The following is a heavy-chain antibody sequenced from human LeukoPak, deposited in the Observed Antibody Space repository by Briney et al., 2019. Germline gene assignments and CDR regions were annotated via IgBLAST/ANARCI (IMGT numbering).Heavy chain of an antibody. CDR2: ISGSGGST. D-gene: IGHD6-13*01. V-gene: IGHV3-23*01. CDR3: ANYPPGSSYYFDY. CDR1: GFTFSSYA. J-gene: IGHJ4*02. Sequence: PGGSLRLSCAASGFTFSSYAMRWVRQAPGKGREGVSAISGSGGSTYYADSVKGRFTISRDNTKNTLYLQMNSLRAEDTAVYYCANYPPGSSYYFDYWGQGTLVTVSS.